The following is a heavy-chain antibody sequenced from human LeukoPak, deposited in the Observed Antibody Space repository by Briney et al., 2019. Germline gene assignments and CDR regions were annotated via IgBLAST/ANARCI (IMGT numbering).Heavy chain of an antibody. CDR3: ARRAGRNLNYYGMDV. Sequence: GESLKISCKGSGYTFTNYWIGWVGRMPGKGLEWMGIIYPGDSDTRYSPSFQGQVTISADKSISTAYLQWSSLKASDTAMYYCARRAGRNLNYYGMDVWGQGTTVTVSS. CDR1: GYTFTNYW. J-gene: IGHJ6*02. V-gene: IGHV5-51*01. CDR2: IYPGDSDT.